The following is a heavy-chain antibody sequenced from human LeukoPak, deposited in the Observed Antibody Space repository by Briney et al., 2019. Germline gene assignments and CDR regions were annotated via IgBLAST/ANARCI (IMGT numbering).Heavy chain of an antibody. CDR1: GGSISSYY. CDR2: IYYSGST. D-gene: IGHD3-9*01. V-gene: IGHV4-59*01. Sequence: SETLSLTCTVSGGSISSYYRSWIRQPPGKGLEWIGYIYYSGSTNYNPSFKSRVTISVDTSKNQFSLKLSSVTAADTAVYYCARSKDILTGYCFDYWGQGTLVTVSS. CDR3: ARSKDILTGYCFDY. J-gene: IGHJ4*02.